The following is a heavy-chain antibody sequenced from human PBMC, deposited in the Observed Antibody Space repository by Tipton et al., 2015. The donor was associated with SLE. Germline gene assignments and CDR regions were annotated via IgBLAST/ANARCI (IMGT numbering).Heavy chain of an antibody. Sequence: TLSLTCTVSGYSISSGYYWGWIRQPPGKGLEWIGSIYHSGSTYYNPSLKSRVTISVDTSKNQFSLKLSSVTAADTAVYYCARRLDYYGSGGMDVWGQGTTVTVSS. V-gene: IGHV4-38-2*02. CDR1: GYSISSGYY. CDR3: ARRLDYYGSGGMDV. J-gene: IGHJ6*02. D-gene: IGHD3-10*01. CDR2: IYHSGST.